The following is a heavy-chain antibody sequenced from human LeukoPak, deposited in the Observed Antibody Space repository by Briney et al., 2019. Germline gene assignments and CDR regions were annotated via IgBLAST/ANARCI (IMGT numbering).Heavy chain of an antibody. CDR1: GFTFSSYA. V-gene: IGHV3-23*01. Sequence: GGSLRLSCAASGFTFSSYAMSWVRQAPGKGLEWVSAISGSGGSTYYADSVKGQFTISRDNSKNTLYLQMNSLRAEDTAVYYCAKDSLLRGTVTTSSDYWGQGTLVTVSS. CDR2: ISGSGGST. J-gene: IGHJ4*02. D-gene: IGHD4-17*01. CDR3: AKDSLLRGTVTTSSDY.